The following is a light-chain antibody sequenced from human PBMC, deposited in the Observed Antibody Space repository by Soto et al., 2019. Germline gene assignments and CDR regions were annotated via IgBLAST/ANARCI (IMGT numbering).Light chain of an antibody. Sequence: EIALTQSPGSLSLSPGSRSTLSCRASQSVSNNYLAWYQQNPGQATRLLIYGASNRATGIPDRFSGSGSGTDFTLTISRLEPEEFAVYYCQQYGSSGTVGQGTKVEI. J-gene: IGKJ1*01. CDR3: QQYGSSGT. CDR2: GAS. V-gene: IGKV3-20*01. CDR1: QSVSNNY.